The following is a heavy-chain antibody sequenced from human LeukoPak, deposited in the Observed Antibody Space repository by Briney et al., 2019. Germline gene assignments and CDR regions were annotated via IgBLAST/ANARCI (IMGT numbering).Heavy chain of an antibody. D-gene: IGHD3-10*01. Sequence: GGSLRLSCAASGFTFSSYSMNWVRQAPGKGLEWVSSISSSSSYIYYADSVKGRFTISRDNAKNSLYLQMNSLRAEDTAVYYCARDLRFGELLTPDAFDIWGQGTMVTVSS. CDR2: ISSSSSYI. CDR1: GFTFSSYS. J-gene: IGHJ3*02. V-gene: IGHV3-21*01. CDR3: ARDLRFGELLTPDAFDI.